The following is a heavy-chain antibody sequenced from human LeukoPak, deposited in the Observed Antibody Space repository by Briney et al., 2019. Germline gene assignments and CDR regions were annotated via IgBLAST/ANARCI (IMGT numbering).Heavy chain of an antibody. V-gene: IGHV3-23*01. Sequence: PSETLSLTCTVSGGSISSGGYYWSWVRQAPGKGLEWVSAISGSGGSTYYADAVKGRFTISRDNSRNTLYLQMSSLRAEDTAVYYCAKERVRGALNYWGQGPLVTVSS. D-gene: IGHD3-10*02. CDR3: AKERVRGALNY. J-gene: IGHJ4*02. CDR2: ISGSGGST. CDR1: GGSISSGGYY.